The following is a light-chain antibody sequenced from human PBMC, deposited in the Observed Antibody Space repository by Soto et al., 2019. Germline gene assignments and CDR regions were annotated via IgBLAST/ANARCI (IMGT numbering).Light chain of an antibody. Sequence: EIVLTQSPGTLSLSPGEEATLSCRASQSVDSNYLAWYQQKPGQTPRLIIYGASGRADGIPHRFSGSGFGTDFTLTISKVEPEDFAVYYCQQYGSSGTFGQGTKVDI. CDR1: QSVDSNY. CDR3: QQYGSSGT. J-gene: IGKJ1*01. CDR2: GAS. V-gene: IGKV3-20*01.